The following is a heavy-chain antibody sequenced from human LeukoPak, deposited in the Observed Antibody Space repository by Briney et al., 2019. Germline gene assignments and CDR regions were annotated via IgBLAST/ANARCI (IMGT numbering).Heavy chain of an antibody. D-gene: IGHD2-15*01. J-gene: IGHJ4*02. Sequence: ASVKVSCKASGGTFSSYAISWVRQAPGQGLEWMGGIIPIFGTANYAQKFQGRVTITTDESTSTAYMELSSLRSEDTAVYYCATVAGDCSGGRCYLLRFDYWGQGTLVTVSS. V-gene: IGHV1-69*05. CDR2: IIPIFGTA. CDR3: ATVAGDCSGGRCYLLRFDY. CDR1: GGTFSSYA.